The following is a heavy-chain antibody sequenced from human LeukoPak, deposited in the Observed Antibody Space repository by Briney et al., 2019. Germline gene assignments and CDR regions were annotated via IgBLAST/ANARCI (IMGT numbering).Heavy chain of an antibody. CDR1: GFTFSSYG. Sequence: PGGSLRLSCAASGFTFSSYGMHWVRQAPGKGLEWVAFIRYDGSNKYYADSVKGRFTISRDNSKNTLYLQMNSLRAEDTAVYYCAKVMYYYGSGSPDVWGKGTTVTISS. V-gene: IGHV3-30*02. CDR3: AKVMYYYGSGSPDV. J-gene: IGHJ6*04. D-gene: IGHD3-10*01. CDR2: IRYDGSNK.